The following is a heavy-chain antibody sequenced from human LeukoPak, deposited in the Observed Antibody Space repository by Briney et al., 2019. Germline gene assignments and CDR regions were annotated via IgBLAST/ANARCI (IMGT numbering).Heavy chain of an antibody. V-gene: IGHV1-46*01. Sequence: GASVKVSCKASGYTFTSYYMHWVRQAPGQGLEWMGIINPSGGSTIYAQKLQGRVTMTTDTSTSTAYMELRSLRSDDTAVYYCATALEHRNYFDYWGQGTLVTVSS. CDR3: ATALEHRNYFDY. D-gene: IGHD2-21*01. J-gene: IGHJ4*02. CDR1: GYTFTSYY. CDR2: INPSGGST.